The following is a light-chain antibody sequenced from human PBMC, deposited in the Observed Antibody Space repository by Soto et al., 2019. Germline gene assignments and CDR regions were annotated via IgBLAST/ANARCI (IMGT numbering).Light chain of an antibody. V-gene: IGKV1-39*01. CDR3: QQSYSTPWT. J-gene: IGKJ1*01. CDR1: QGIRND. CDR2: GAY. Sequence: DIQMTQSPSSLSASVGDRVTITCRASQGIRNDLSWFQQKSGKAHERLIYGAYRLQSGVQSRFSGSGSGTDFTLTIRSLQPEDFATYYCQQSYSTPWTFGQGTKVDIK.